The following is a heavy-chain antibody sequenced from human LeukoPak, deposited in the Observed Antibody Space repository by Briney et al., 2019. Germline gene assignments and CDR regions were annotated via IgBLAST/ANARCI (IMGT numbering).Heavy chain of an antibody. V-gene: IGHV3-23*01. CDR1: GFTFSSYG. D-gene: IGHD3-16*02. CDR3: AKGRDWGSYRYHAFDI. Sequence: GGSLRLSCAASGFTFSSYGMSWVRQVPGKGLEWVSANSGPGGNTYYADSVKGRFTISRDNSKNTLFLQMNSLRAEDTAVYYCAKGRDWGSYRYHAFDIWGQGTMVTVSS. CDR2: NSGPGGNT. J-gene: IGHJ3*02.